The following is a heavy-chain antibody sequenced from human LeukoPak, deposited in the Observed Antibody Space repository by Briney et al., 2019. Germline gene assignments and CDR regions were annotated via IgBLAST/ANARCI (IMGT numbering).Heavy chain of an antibody. V-gene: IGHV3-53*01. CDR2: IYSGGST. CDR3: ARGASYFDC. J-gene: IGHJ4*02. CDR1: GFTFSSYG. Sequence: GGSLRLSCAASGFTFSSYGMHWVRQAPGKGLEWVSIIYSGGSTDYADSVKGRFSISRDTSKNTLYLQMNSLRAEDTAIYYCARGASYFDCWGQGTLVTVSS.